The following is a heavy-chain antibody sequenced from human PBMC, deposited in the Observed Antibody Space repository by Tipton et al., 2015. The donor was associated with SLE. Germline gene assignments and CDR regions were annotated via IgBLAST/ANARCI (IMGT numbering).Heavy chain of an antibody. CDR2: IYYTGST. CDR1: GDSIRSSSYF. CDR3: ASHYCGADCYFDY. J-gene: IGHJ4*02. Sequence: TLSLTCTVSGDSIRSSSYFWGWIRQPPGKGLEWIGRIYYTGSTYYSPSLESRVFISVDTSKNQFSLKLNSVAAADTAVYYCASHYCGADCYFDYWGQGTLVTVSS. V-gene: IGHV4-39*07. D-gene: IGHD2-21*01.